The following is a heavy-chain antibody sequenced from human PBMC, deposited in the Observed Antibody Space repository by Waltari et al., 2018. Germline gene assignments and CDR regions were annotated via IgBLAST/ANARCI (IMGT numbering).Heavy chain of an antibody. CDR2: LWFEGGDE. Sequence: QLQLVESGGGVVQPGTSRRLSCASSGFSLSHYGMHWVRQAPGRGLEWVALLWFEGGDEYYADSVGGRFTISRDNSKNILYLHMDSLRVDDTAVYYCAKDAFGNTYMDHWGQGTLVTVSS. J-gene: IGHJ4*02. CDR1: GFSLSHYG. D-gene: IGHD3-16*01. V-gene: IGHV3-30*18. CDR3: AKDAFGNTYMDH.